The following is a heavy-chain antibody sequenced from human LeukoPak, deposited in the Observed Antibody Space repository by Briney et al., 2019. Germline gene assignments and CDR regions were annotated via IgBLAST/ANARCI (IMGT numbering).Heavy chain of an antibody. D-gene: IGHD1-1*01. CDR1: GGSISSSSDY. CDR2: MYYSGST. J-gene: IGHJ4*02. Sequence: PSETLSLTRTVSGGSISSSSDYWGWVRQPPGKGLEWIGSMYYSGSTYYNPSLKSRVTISVDTSKSQFSLKLSSVTAADTAVYYCARGWATGTFDYWGQGTLVTVSS. V-gene: IGHV4-39*01. CDR3: ARGWATGTFDY.